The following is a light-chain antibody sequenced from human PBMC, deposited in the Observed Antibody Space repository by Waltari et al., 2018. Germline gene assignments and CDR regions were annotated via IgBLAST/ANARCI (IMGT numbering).Light chain of an antibody. Sequence: AIQMTQSPPSLSGSVGDRVTITCRPSQGIRNDVCWYQQKPGQTPQLLIFGAFNLQRGVPSRFSGSGYGTDFTLSISGLQPEDFATYYCLQDHNYPRTFGQGTKVEI. CDR3: LQDHNYPRT. CDR2: GAF. CDR1: QGIRND. V-gene: IGKV1-6*01. J-gene: IGKJ1*01.